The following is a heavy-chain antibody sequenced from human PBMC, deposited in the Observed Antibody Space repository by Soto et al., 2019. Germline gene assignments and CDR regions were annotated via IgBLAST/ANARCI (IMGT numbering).Heavy chain of an antibody. D-gene: IGHD6-13*01. CDR1: GGSFSGYY. CDR2: INHSGST. Sequence: PSETLSLTCAVYGGSFSGYYWSWIRQPPGKGLEWIGEINHSGSTNYNPSLKSRVTISVDTSKNQFSLKLSSVTAADTAVYYCARGRAAAGSTTLVWFDPWGQGTLVTVS. CDR3: ARGRAAAGSTTLVWFDP. V-gene: IGHV4-34*01. J-gene: IGHJ5*02.